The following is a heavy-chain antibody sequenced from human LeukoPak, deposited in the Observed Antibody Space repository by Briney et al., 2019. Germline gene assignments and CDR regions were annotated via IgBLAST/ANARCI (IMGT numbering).Heavy chain of an antibody. V-gene: IGHV4-4*02. CDR2: IYHSGST. D-gene: IGHD3-10*01. J-gene: IGHJ4*02. CDR1: GGSISSSNC. Sequence: SETLSLTCAVSGGSISSSNCWSWVRQPPGKGLEWIGQIYHSGSTTYNPSLKSRVTISVDKSKNQFSLKLSSVTAADTAVYYCARDQAWRGLFARSFDYWGQGTLVTVSS. CDR3: ARDQAWRGLFARSFDY.